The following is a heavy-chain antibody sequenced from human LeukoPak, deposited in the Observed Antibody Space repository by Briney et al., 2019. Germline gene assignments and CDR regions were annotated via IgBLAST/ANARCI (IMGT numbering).Heavy chain of an antibody. D-gene: IGHD6-19*01. CDR1: GYTLTEIS. CDR2: FDPEDGEP. Sequence: ASVKVSCKVSGYTLTEISMHWVRQAPGKGLEWMGGFDPEDGEPIHAQEFQGRVTMTEDTSTDTAFMELSSLRSEDTAVYYCATAPSLYSSGWYYFDYWGQGTLVTASS. CDR3: ATAPSLYSSGWYYFDY. J-gene: IGHJ4*02. V-gene: IGHV1-24*01.